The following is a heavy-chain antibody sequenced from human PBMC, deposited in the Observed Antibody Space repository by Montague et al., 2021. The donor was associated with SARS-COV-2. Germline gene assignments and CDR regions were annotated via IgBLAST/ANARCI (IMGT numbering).Heavy chain of an antibody. V-gene: IGHV4-59*01. CDR3: ARCSGSSFYYFGMDV. CDR2: IYYSGST. CDR1: GGSFSGYY. Sequence: ETLSLTCTLSGGSFSGYYWSWIRQSPGKGLEWIGYIYYSGSTNYNPSLKSRIAISLDTSKNQFSLRLTSVTAADTAVYYCARCSGSSFYYFGMDVWGQGTTVSVSS. D-gene: IGHD3-10*02. J-gene: IGHJ6*02.